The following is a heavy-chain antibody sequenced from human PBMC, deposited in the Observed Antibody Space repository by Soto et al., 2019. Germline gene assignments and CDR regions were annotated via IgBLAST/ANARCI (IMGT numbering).Heavy chain of an antibody. CDR3: ARFDYYYNYGMYV. CDR2: INPNSGGT. V-gene: IGHV1-2*02. Sequence: VSCKASGYTFTGYYMHWVRQAPGQGLEWMGWINPNSGGTNYAQKFQGRVTMTRDTSISTAYMELSRLRSDDTAVYYCARFDYYYNYGMYVWGQGTRVTVSS. CDR1: GYTFTGYY. J-gene: IGHJ6*02.